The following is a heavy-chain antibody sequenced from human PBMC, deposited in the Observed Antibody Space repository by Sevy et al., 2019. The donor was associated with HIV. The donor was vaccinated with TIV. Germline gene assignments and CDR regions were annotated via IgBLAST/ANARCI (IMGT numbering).Heavy chain of an antibody. J-gene: IGHJ4*02. V-gene: IGHV5-51*01. CDR3: ATSRSAYFDISGYYIY. CDR2: IYPDYSET. Sequence: GEALKISCEGSGYSFTSHWIGWVRHMPGKGLEWMGIIYPDYSETRYSPSFQGQVTFSADKSISTAYLQWGSLKASDNAMDYCATSRSAYFDISGYYIYWGQGTMVTVSS. D-gene: IGHD3-22*01. CDR1: GYSFTSHW.